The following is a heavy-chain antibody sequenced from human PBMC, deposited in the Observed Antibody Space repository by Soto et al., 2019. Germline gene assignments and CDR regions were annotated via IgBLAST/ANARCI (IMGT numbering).Heavy chain of an antibody. CDR1: GFTFSSYE. Sequence: GSLRLSCAASGFTFSSYEMNWVRQAPGKGLEWVSYISSSGSTIYYADSVKGRFTISRDNAKNSLYLQMNSLRAEDTAVYYCARDCRYGDYFLYYYYGMDVWGQGTTVTVSS. CDR3: ARDCRYGDYFLYYYYGMDV. D-gene: IGHD4-17*01. CDR2: ISSSGSTI. J-gene: IGHJ6*02. V-gene: IGHV3-48*03.